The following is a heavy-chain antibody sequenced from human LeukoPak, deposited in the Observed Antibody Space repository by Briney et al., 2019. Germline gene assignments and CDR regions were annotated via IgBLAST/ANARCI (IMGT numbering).Heavy chain of an antibody. J-gene: IGHJ4*02. V-gene: IGHV1-18*01. D-gene: IGHD5-18*01. CDR3: ARDNFMVTPSDFDY. CDR1: GYIFTSYG. Sequence: ASVKVPCKASGYIFTSYGISWVRQAPGQGLEWMGWISANNGKTNYAQNLQGRVTMTIDTSTSTAYMELRSLRSDDTAVYYCARDNFMVTPSDFDYWGQGTLVTVSS. CDR2: ISANNGKT.